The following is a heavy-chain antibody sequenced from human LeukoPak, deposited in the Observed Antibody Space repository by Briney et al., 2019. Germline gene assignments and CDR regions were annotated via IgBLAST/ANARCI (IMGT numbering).Heavy chain of an antibody. CDR3: TRAGAQQQLVDF. CDR2: INHKGST. CDR1: GGSFSGYF. D-gene: IGHD6-13*01. V-gene: IGHV4-34*01. Sequence: SETLSLTCAVYGGSFSGYFWTWIRQRPGKGLEWIGEINHKGSTNFNPSLRSRLTISVDKSKNQVSLKLSSVTAADTAVYFCTRAGAQQQLVDFWGQGTLVSVSS. J-gene: IGHJ4*02.